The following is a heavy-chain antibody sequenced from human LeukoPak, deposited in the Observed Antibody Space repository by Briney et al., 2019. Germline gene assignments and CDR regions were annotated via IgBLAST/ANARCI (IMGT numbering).Heavy chain of an antibody. CDR3: ARDRGGGSYYYYYGMDV. CDR2: IKQDGSEK. D-gene: IGHD2-15*01. V-gene: IGHV3-7*01. Sequence: PGGSLRLSCAASGFTFSDYYMSWIRQAPGKGLEWVANIKQDGSEKYYVDSVKGRFTISRDNAKNSLYLQMNSLRAEDTAVYYCARDRGGGSYYYYYGMDVWGQGTTVTVSS. J-gene: IGHJ6*02. CDR1: GFTFSDYY.